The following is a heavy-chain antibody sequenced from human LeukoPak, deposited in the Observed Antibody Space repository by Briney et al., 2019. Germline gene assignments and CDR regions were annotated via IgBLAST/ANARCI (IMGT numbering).Heavy chain of an antibody. CDR3: ARDAPLGIVVVPAAG. D-gene: IGHD2-2*03. V-gene: IGHV3-30*02. CDR2: IRYDGSKK. Sequence: GGSLRLSCAASGFTFSNYGMHWVRQAPGKGLEWVAFIRYDGSKKYYADSVKGRFTISRDNAKNSLYLQMNSLRAEDTAVYYCARDAPLGIVVVPAAGWGQGTLVTVSS. J-gene: IGHJ4*02. CDR1: GFTFSNYG.